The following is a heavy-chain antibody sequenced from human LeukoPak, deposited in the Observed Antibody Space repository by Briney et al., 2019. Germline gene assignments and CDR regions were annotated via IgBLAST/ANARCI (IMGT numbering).Heavy chain of an antibody. D-gene: IGHD1-20*01. CDR1: GGSIRSYY. V-gene: IGHV4-38-2*02. CDR2: IYHDGRI. Sequence: SETLSLTCSVSGGSIRSYYWSWIRQPPGKGLEWIGSIYHDGRIDYNPSLKSRVTISRDTSNDQFSLKLSSVTAADTAMYYCARDASPGITGTYWGQGTLVTVSS. CDR3: ARDASPGITGTY. J-gene: IGHJ4*02.